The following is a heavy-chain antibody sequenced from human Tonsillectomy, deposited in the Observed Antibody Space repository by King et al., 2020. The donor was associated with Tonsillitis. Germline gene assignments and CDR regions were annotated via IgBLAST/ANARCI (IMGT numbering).Heavy chain of an antibody. Sequence: VQLVESGGGSIQPGGSLRLSCAASGFSVSNFYMSWVRQAPGKGLEWVSILYSGGYTYYADSVKGRFTISRDGSKNTLYLQMNSLRAEDTAVYYCARGEQRAFFDYWGQGTLVTVSS. CDR1: GFSVSNFY. V-gene: IGHV3-53*01. D-gene: IGHD3-16*01. J-gene: IGHJ4*02. CDR2: LYSGGYT. CDR3: ARGEQRAFFDY.